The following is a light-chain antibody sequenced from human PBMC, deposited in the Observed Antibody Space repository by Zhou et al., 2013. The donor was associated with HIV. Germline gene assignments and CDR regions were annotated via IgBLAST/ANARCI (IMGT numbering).Light chain of an antibody. J-gene: IGKJ1*01. CDR2: AAS. CDR3: QQSYSTPGT. CDR1: QSISSY. V-gene: IGKV1-39*01. Sequence: DIQMTQSPSSLSASVGDRVTITCRASQSISSYLNWYQQKPGKAPKLLIYAASSLQSGVPSRFSGSGSGTDFTLTISSLQPEDFATYYCQQSYSTPGTFGQGTEGGN.